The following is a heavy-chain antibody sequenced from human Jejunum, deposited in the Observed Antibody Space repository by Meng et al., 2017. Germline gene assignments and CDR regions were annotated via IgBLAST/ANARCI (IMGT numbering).Heavy chain of an antibody. CDR3: ARNFFGSGNYARWFDP. CDR1: GYSISSGYY. CDR2: IYENGST. J-gene: IGHJ5*02. D-gene: IGHD3-10*01. V-gene: IGHV4-38-2*01. Sequence: SETLSLTCAVSGYSISSGYYWGWIRQPPGKGLEWNGSIYENGSTYYNPSLKSRATISVDTSKNHYSLKLSSVTAADTAMYYCARNFFGSGNYARWFDPWGQGTLVTVSS.